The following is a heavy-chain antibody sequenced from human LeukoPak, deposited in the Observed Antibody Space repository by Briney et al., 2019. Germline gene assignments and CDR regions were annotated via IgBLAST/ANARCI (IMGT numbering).Heavy chain of an antibody. J-gene: IGHJ4*02. CDR3: ARGCSSYYDSSGYYY. Sequence: SETLSLTCTVSGDSISSSSYYWGWIRQPPGKGLEWIGSIYYSGSTFYNPSLKSRVTISVDTSKNQFSLKLSSVTAADTAVYYCARGCSSYYDSSGYYYWGQGTLVTVSS. CDR1: GDSISSSSYY. V-gene: IGHV4-39*07. CDR2: IYYSGST. D-gene: IGHD3-22*01.